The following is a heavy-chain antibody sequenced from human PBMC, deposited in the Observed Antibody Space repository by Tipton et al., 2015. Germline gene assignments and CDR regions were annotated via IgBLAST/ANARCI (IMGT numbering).Heavy chain of an antibody. J-gene: IGHJ4*02. CDR3: ARGAETTVPGWYFDY. D-gene: IGHD4-17*01. Sequence: SLRLSCAASGFTFSTYGIHWVRQAPGKGLEWVAVIWYDGSQRYYADSVKGRFTISRDNSKNTVHLQMNSLRAEDTAVYYCARGAETTVPGWYFDYWGQGTLVIVSS. V-gene: IGHV3-33*01. CDR1: GFTFSTYG. CDR2: IWYDGSQR.